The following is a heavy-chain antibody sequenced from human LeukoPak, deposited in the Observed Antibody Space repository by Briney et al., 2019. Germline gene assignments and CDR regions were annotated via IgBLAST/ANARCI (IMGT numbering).Heavy chain of an antibody. Sequence: GGSLRLSCAASGFTFSSYAMSWVRQAPGKGLEWGSAISGSGGSTYYTDSVKGRFTISRDNSKNTLYLQMNSLRAEDTAVYYCAKVRWGSDNALDSWGQGTLVTGSS. CDR1: GFTFSSYA. J-gene: IGHJ4*02. CDR2: ISGSGGST. D-gene: IGHD3-16*01. V-gene: IGHV3-23*01. CDR3: AKVRWGSDNALDS.